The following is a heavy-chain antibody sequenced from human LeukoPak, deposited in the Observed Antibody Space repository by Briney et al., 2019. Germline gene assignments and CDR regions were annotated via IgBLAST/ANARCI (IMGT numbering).Heavy chain of an antibody. CDR2: ISSSSSYI. Sequence: GGSLRLSCAASGFTFSSYSMNWVRQAPGKGLEWVSSISSSSSYIYYADSVKGRFTISRDNAKSSLYLQMNSLRAEDTAVYYCARLPVVPNDAFDIWGQGTMVTVSS. CDR3: ARLPVVPNDAFDI. D-gene: IGHD3-10*02. J-gene: IGHJ3*02. V-gene: IGHV3-21*01. CDR1: GFTFSSYS.